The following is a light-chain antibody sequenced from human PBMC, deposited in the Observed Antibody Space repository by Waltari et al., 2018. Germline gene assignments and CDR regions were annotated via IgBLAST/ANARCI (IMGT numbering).Light chain of an antibody. V-gene: IGLV2-23*02. CDR2: QVT. CDR3: SSYAGDNRLI. CDR1: SNAVGYFAL. J-gene: IGLJ2*01. Sequence: QSALTPPASVSGSPGQSITISCTGTSNAVGYFALVSWYQQHPGKAPKLLIYQVTKRPSEISYRFSGSKSGSTASLTISGLQSEDEADYYCSSYAGDNRLIFGGGTKVTVL.